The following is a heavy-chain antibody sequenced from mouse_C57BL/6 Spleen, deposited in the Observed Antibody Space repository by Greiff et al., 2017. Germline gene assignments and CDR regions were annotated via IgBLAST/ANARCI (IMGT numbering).Heavy chain of an antibody. Sequence: EVKVVESGGGLVKPGGSLKLSCAASGFTFSSYAMSWVRQTPEKRLEWVATISDGGSYTYYPDNVKGRFTISRDNAKNNLYLQMSHLKSEDTAMYYCARDSNYEAYWGQGTLVTVSA. D-gene: IGHD2-5*01. CDR3: ARDSNYEAY. J-gene: IGHJ3*01. CDR1: GFTFSSYA. V-gene: IGHV5-4*01. CDR2: ISDGGSYT.